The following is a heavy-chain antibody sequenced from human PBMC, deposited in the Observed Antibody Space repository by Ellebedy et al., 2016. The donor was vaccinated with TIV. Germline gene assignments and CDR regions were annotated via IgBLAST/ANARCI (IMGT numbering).Heavy chain of an antibody. Sequence: GESLKISCAASGFTFSSYALHWVRQAPGKGLEWVALIPFNGGNKYYADSVKGRFTISRDNSKNTLYLQLNSLRAEDAALYYCARTSTMTTFGASDFWGQGTMVTVSS. V-gene: IGHV3-30*04. CDR2: IPFNGGNK. J-gene: IGHJ3*01. CDR3: ARTSTMTTFGASDF. D-gene: IGHD3-16*01. CDR1: GFTFSSYA.